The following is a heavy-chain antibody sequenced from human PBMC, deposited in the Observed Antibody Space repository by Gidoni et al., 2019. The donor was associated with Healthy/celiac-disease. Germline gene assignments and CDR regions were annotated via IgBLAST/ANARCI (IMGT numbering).Heavy chain of an antibody. D-gene: IGHD3-10*01. CDR2: IYSGGST. CDR3: ARDRLDYYGSGSYLGY. J-gene: IGHJ4*02. CDR1: RFTVSSNY. V-gene: IGHV3-53*04. Sequence: VQLVESGGGWVQPGGSLRLSCAASRFTVSSNYMSWVRQAPGKGLEWVSVIYSGGSTYYADSVKGRFTISRHNSKNTLDLQMNSLRSEDTAVYYCARDRLDYYGSGSYLGYWGQGTLVTVSS.